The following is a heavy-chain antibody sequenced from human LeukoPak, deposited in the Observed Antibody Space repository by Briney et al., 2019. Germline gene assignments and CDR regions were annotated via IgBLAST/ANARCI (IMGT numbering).Heavy chain of an antibody. CDR1: GGTFSSYA. Sequence: ASVKVSCKASGGTFSSYAISWVRQAPGQGLEWMGGIIPIFGTANYAQKFQGRVTITTDESTSTAYMELSSLRSEDTAVYYCASEWELLGPLDYWGQGTLVTVSS. V-gene: IGHV1-69*05. CDR3: ASEWELLGPLDY. D-gene: IGHD1-26*01. J-gene: IGHJ4*02. CDR2: IIPIFGTA.